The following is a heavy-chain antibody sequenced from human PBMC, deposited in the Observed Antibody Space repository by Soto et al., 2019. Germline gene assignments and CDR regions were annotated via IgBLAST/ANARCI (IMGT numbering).Heavy chain of an antibody. D-gene: IGHD6-19*01. CDR3: VRARSTDSSPDY. J-gene: IGHJ4*02. Sequence: GGSLRLSCAASGFTFSLYSMIWVRQAPGKGLEWVASITSSSSYIYYEDSLKGRFTISRDNAKNSLFLQLDSLRAEDTAVYFCVRARSTDSSPDYWGQGNLVTVSS. CDR2: ITSSSSYI. V-gene: IGHV3-21*01. CDR1: GFTFSLYS.